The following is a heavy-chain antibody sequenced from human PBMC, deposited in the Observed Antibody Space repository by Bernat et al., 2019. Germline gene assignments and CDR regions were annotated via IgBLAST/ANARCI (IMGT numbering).Heavy chain of an antibody. CDR3: ERAVEEYSNCPRGYYYYMDV. CDR1: GSSTSSNYY. D-gene: IGHD4-11*01. CDR2: VGHTGST. J-gene: IGHJ6*03. Sequence: QVQLQESGPGLVKPSETLFLTCAFSGSSTSSNYYWGWIRQPPGKGLEWIVSVGHTGSTYYNPSLKSRVTISVDTSHIKSSLKLMSATDTHTAVYYCERAVEEYSNCPRGYYYYMDVWGKGTTVTVSS. V-gene: IGHV4-38-2*01.